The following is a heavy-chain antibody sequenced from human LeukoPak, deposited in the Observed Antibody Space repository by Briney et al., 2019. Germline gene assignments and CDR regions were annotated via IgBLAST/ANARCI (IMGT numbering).Heavy chain of an antibody. CDR2: IYYSGST. Sequence: SETLSLTCTVSGGSISRYYWSWIRQPPGKGLEWIGYIYYSGSTNYNPSHKSRVTISVDTSKNQFSLKLSSVTAADTAVYYCARSPHLDYWGQGTLVTVSS. CDR1: GGSISRYY. CDR3: ARSPHLDY. V-gene: IGHV4-59*08. J-gene: IGHJ4*02.